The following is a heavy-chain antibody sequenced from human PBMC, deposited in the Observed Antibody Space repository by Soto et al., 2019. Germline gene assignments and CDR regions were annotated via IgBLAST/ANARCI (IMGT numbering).Heavy chain of an antibody. J-gene: IGHJ6*03. Sequence: PSETLSLTCTVSGGSICSSGYYWGWIRQPPGKEKEWIGSIYYSGSTYYNPSLKSRVTISVDTSKNQFSLKLSSVTAADTAVYYCARTPTILSYSSGWRNYYYYYMDVWGKGTTLTVSS. CDR3: ARTPTILSYSSGWRNYYYYYMDV. CDR2: IYYSGST. V-gene: IGHV4-39*01. CDR1: GGSICSSGYY. D-gene: IGHD6-19*01.